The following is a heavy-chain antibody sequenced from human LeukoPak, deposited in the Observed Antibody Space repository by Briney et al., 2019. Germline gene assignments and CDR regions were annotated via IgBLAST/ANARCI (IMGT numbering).Heavy chain of an antibody. CDR1: GFSLSTSGVG. J-gene: IGHJ3*02. CDR2: IYCDDDK. D-gene: IGHD2-15*01. V-gene: IGHV2-5*02. CDR3: AHSRQDIVVVVAATRGHDAFDI. Sequence: ESGPTLVKPTQTLTLTCTFSGFSLSTSGVGVGWIRQPPGKALEWLALIYCDDDKRYSPSLKSRLTITKDTSKNQVVLTMTNMDPVDTATYYCAHSRQDIVVVVAATRGHDAFDIWGQGTMVTVSS.